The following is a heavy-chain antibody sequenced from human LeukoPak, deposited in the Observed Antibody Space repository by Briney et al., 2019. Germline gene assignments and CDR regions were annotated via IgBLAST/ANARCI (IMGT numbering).Heavy chain of an antibody. J-gene: IGHJ4*02. D-gene: IGHD6-6*01. Sequence: GGSLRLSCAASGFTFSSYGMHWVRQAPGKGLEWVAFIRYDGSNKYYADSVKGRFTISRDNSKNTLYLQMNSLRAEDTAVYYCESVQVAARFFDYWGQGTLVTVSS. CDR1: GFTFSSYG. V-gene: IGHV3-30*02. CDR3: ESVQVAARFFDY. CDR2: IRYDGSNK.